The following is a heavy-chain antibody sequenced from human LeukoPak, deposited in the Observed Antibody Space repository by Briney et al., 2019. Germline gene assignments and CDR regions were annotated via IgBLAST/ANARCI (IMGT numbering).Heavy chain of an antibody. CDR2: IYYSGST. CDR1: GGFISSYY. J-gene: IGHJ3*02. D-gene: IGHD5-18*01. Sequence: SETLSLTCTVSGGFISSYYWSWIRQPPGKGLEWIGYIYYSGSTNYNPSLKSRVTISVDTSKNQFPLKLSSVTAADTAVYYCAREWIQLWPDAFDIWGQGTMVTVSS. V-gene: IGHV4-59*12. CDR3: AREWIQLWPDAFDI.